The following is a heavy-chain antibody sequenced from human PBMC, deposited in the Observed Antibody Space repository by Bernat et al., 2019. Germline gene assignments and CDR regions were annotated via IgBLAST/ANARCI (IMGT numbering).Heavy chain of an antibody. D-gene: IGHD3-10*01. J-gene: IGHJ6*04. CDR3: AADPSPRYYYGSRADV. V-gene: IGHV1-58*01. Sequence: QMQLVQSGPEVKKPGTSVKVSRKASGFTFTSSAVQWVRQARGQRLEWIGWIVVGSGNTNYAQKFQERVTITRDMSTSTAYMELSSLRSEDTAVYYCAADPSPRYYYGSRADVWGKGTTVTVSS. CDR1: GFTFTSSA. CDR2: IVVGSGNT.